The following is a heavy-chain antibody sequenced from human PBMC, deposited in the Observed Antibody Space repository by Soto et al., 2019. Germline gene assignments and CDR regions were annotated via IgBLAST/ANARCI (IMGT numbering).Heavy chain of an antibody. CDR1: GGSISSSSYY. CDR3: ARREDRSSSSFDY. V-gene: IGHV4-39*01. J-gene: IGHJ4*02. D-gene: IGHD6-6*01. CDR2: IYYSGST. Sequence: SETLSLTCTVSGGSISSSSYYWGWIRQPPGKGLEWIGSIYYSGSTYYNPSLKIRVTISVDTSKNQFSLKLSSVTAADTAVYYCARREDRSSSSFDYWGQGTLVTVSS.